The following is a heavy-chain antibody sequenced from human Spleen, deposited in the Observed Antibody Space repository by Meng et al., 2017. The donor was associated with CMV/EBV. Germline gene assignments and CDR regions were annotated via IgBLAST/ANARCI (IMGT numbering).Heavy chain of an antibody. CDR2: INPKNDAT. Sequence: ASVKVSCKASGYTFTGYYIHWVRQAPGQGLEWMGWINPKNDATYYAQKFQGSINMTRDTSISTAYVDLSSLRFNDTAIYYCARDRGVTSSHGYYFDSWGQGTPVTVSS. CDR1: GYTFTGYY. V-gene: IGHV1-2*02. J-gene: IGHJ4*02. CDR3: ARDRGVTSSHGYYFDS. D-gene: IGHD5-24*01.